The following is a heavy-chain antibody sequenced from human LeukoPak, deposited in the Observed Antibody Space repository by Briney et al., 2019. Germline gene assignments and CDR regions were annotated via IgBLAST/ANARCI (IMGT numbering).Heavy chain of an antibody. V-gene: IGHV4-4*02. J-gene: IGHJ4*02. CDR3: ARVGVRGVITSFDY. CDR2: IHHSGST. D-gene: IGHD3-10*01. CDR1: GDSSSSSNW. Sequence: PSQTLSLTCAVSGDSSSSSNWWGWERQSPGNELEWIAEIHHSGSTNCNPSIKGRVTISVDKSKNQFSLQLSSVTAADTAVYYCARVGVRGVITSFDYWGQGTLVTVSS.